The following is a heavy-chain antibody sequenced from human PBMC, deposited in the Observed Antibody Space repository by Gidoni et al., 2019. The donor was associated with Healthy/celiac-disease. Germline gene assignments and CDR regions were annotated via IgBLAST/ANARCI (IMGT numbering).Heavy chain of an antibody. CDR1: GFTFSDYY. V-gene: IGHV3-11*05. D-gene: IGHD6-19*01. J-gene: IGHJ4*02. CDR2: ISSSSSYT. Sequence: QVQLVESGGGLVKPGGSLRLSCAASGFTFSDYYMSWIRQAPGKGLEWVSYISSSSSYTNYADSVKGRFTISRDNAKNSLYLQMNSLRAEDTAVYYCARAAVAGTARGYFDYWGQGTLVTVSS. CDR3: ARAAVAGTARGYFDY.